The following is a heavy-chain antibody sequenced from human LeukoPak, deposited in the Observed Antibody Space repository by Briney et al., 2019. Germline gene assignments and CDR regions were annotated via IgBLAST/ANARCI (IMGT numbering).Heavy chain of an antibody. D-gene: IGHD3-16*01. CDR2: IKHDGSEK. CDR1: GFTFSSYA. V-gene: IGHV3-7*01. CDR3: ARDSTLSNY. J-gene: IGHJ4*02. Sequence: GGSLRLSCTASGFTFSSYAMHWVRQAPGKGLEWVANIKHDGSEKYYVDSVKGRFTISRDNAKNSLYLQMNSLRAEDTAVYYCARDSTLSNYWGQGTLVTVSS.